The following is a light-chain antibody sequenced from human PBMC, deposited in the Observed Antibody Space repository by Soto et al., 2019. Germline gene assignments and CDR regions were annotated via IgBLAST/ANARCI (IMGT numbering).Light chain of an antibody. CDR1: QTISTY. CDR3: QQSYINPHT. J-gene: IGKJ2*01. V-gene: IGKV1-39*01. CDR2: AAS. Sequence: DIQMTQSPSSLSASVGDRVTITCRASQTISTYLNWYQHKPGKAPKLLIYAASSLESGVPSRFSGSGSETDFTLTISILQPEDFATYYCQQSYINPHTFGQGTKLEIK.